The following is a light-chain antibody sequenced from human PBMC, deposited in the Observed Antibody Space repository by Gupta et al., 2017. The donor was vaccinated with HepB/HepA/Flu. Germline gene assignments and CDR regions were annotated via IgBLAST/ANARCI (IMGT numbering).Light chain of an antibody. V-gene: IGLV2-14*01. Sequence: QSALTQPASVSGSPGQSIAISCTGTSSDVGSYKYVSWYQHHPGKVPKLMIYEVSGRPSGVSDRFSGSKSGNTASLTISGLQVEDEAHYYCTSFTSSSNLLFGGGTKLTVL. CDR1: SSDVGSYKY. J-gene: IGLJ3*02. CDR3: TSFTSSSNLL. CDR2: EVS.